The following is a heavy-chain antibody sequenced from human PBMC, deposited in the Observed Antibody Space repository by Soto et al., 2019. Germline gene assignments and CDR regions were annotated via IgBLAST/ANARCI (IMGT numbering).Heavy chain of an antibody. CDR3: ARGLAENCTNGVCDIGRYYYYMDV. CDR1: GGSISSYY. CDR2: IYYSGST. J-gene: IGHJ6*03. Sequence: SETLSLTCTVSGGSISSYYWSWIRQPPGKGLEWIGYIYYSGSTNYNPSLKSRVTISVDTSKNQFSLKLSSVTAADTAVYYCARGLAENCTNGVCDIGRYYYYMDVWGKGTTVTVSS. D-gene: IGHD2-8*01. V-gene: IGHV4-59*01.